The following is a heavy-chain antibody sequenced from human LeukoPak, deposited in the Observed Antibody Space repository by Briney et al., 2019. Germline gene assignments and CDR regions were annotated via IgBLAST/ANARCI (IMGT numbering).Heavy chain of an antibody. V-gene: IGHV1-2*02. CDR3: ARGRYYDFWSGADSQNWFDP. CDR2: INPNSGGT. J-gene: IGHJ5*02. CDR1: GYTFTGYY. Sequence: ASVKVSCKASGYTFTGYYMHWVRQAPGQGLEWMGWINPNSGGTNYAQKFQGRVTMTRDTSISTAYMELSRLRSDDTAVYYCARGRYYDFWSGADSQNWFDPWGQGTLVTVSS. D-gene: IGHD3-3*01.